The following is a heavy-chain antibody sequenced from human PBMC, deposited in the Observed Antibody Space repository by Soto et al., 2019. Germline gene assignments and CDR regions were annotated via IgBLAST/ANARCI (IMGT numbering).Heavy chain of an antibody. D-gene: IGHD4-17*01. J-gene: IGHJ6*03. CDR3: AREPGDYVPNDMDV. V-gene: IGHV1-46*03. CDR1: GYTFTSYD. CDR2: INPNGGST. Sequence: ASVKVSCKASGYTFTSYDINWVRQATGQGLEWMGRINPNGGSTGYAQKFQGRVTMTRDTSTSTVYMELSSLRSEDTAVYYCAREPGDYVPNDMDVWGKGTTVTVSS.